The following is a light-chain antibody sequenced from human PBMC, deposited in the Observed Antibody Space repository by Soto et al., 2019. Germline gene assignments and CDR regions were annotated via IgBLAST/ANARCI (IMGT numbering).Light chain of an antibody. CDR3: QRYNNWPLT. J-gene: IGKJ4*01. CDR1: QGIGST. V-gene: IGKV3-15*01. Sequence: EIVLTHAPATLSLSSGERRTLSCSASQGIGSTLAWYQQKHGQXPRXXIYGASTRATGVPARFSGSGSGTEFTITINSLQSEDSAVYYCQRYNNWPLTFGGGTKVDIK. CDR2: GAS.